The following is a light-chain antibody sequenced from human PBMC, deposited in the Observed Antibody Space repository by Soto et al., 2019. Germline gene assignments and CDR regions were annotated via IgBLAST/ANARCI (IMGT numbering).Light chain of an antibody. CDR2: DTS. Sequence: DIQMTQSPSTLSASVGDTVTVTCRASQNINYRLAWYQQKPGKAPKFLIYDTSTLESGVPLRFSGSGSGTDYTLTISSLQPDDFATYYCQQYNDFPLSFGGGTKVEIK. V-gene: IGKV1-5*01. CDR3: QQYNDFPLS. CDR1: QNINYR. J-gene: IGKJ4*01.